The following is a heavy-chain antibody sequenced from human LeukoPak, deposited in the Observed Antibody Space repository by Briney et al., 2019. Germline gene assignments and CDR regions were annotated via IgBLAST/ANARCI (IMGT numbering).Heavy chain of an antibody. Sequence: GGSLRLSCAASAFAFNSCVMSWVRQTPGQGLEWVSTISGSGGSTNYADSVKGRFTISRDNSKNTLYLQMNSLRAEDTAVYFCARQQQQLWYDWGQGTLVTVSS. J-gene: IGHJ4*02. D-gene: IGHD5-18*01. CDR2: ISGSGGST. V-gene: IGHV3-23*01. CDR1: AFAFNSCV. CDR3: ARQQQQLWYD.